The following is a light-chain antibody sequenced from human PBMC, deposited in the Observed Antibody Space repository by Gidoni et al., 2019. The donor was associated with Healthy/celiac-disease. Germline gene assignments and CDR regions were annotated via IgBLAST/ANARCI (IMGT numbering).Light chain of an antibody. J-gene: IGKJ2*01. CDR3: QQYNNYPYT. CDR1: QSISSW. Sequence: DIQVTQSPSTLSASVGDRVTITCRASQSISSWLAWYQQKPGKATKLLIYKASSLESGVPSRFSGSGSGTEFTLTISSLQPDDFATYYCQQYNNYPYTFGQGTKLEIK. V-gene: IGKV1-5*03. CDR2: KAS.